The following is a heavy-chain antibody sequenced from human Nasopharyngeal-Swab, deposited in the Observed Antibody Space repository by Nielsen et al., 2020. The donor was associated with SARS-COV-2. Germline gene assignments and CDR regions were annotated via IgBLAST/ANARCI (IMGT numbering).Heavy chain of an antibody. Sequence: VRQMPGKGLEWMGRIDPSDSYTNYSPSFQGHVTISADKSISTAYLQWSSLKASDTAMYYWARAIIAAAGSYYYYGMDVWGQGTTVTVSS. D-gene: IGHD6-13*01. J-gene: IGHJ6*02. V-gene: IGHV5-10-1*01. CDR2: IDPSDSYT. CDR3: ARAIIAAAGSYYYYGMDV.